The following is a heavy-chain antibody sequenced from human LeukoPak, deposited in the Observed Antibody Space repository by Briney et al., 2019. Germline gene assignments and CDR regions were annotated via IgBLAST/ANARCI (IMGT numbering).Heavy chain of an antibody. CDR3: ASPSWNYDTVIPGDAFDI. Sequence: QPGGSLRLSCAASGFTFSSYEMNWVRQAPGKGLEWVSYISSSGSTIYYADSVKGRFTISRDNAKNSLYLQMNSLRAEDTAVYYCASPSWNYDTVIPGDAFDIWGQGTMVTVSS. J-gene: IGHJ3*02. D-gene: IGHD1-7*01. V-gene: IGHV3-48*03. CDR2: ISSSGSTI. CDR1: GFTFSSYE.